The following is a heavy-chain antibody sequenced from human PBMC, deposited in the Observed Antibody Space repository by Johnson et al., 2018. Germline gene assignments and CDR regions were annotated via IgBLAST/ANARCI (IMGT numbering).Heavy chain of an antibody. CDR1: GGTFSSYT. CDR3: AVEMQNI. Sequence: QVQLVQSGAEVKKPGSSVKVSCKASGGTFSSYTLIWLRRAPGQGLEWVGRIIPIVDIANYAQKFQGRATMTADKFTMTAYRDLSRLRPEDTAVYYCAVEMQNIWGQGTMVTVSS. J-gene: IGHJ3*02. V-gene: IGHV1-69*09. CDR2: IIPIVDIA. D-gene: IGHD5-24*01.